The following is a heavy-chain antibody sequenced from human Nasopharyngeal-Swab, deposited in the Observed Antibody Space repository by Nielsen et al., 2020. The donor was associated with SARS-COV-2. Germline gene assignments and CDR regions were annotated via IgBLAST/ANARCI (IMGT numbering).Heavy chain of an antibody. CDR2: IKSKTDGGTT. D-gene: IGHD3-22*01. Sequence: GESLKISCAASGFTFSNAWMSWVRQAPGKGLEWVGRIKSKTDGGTTDYAAPVKGRFTISRDDSKNTLYLQMNSLKTEDTAVYYCTTDVVREIGDSSGYFGEGDYYYYMDVWGKGTTVTVSS. V-gene: IGHV3-15*01. CDR1: GFTFSNAW. J-gene: IGHJ6*03. CDR3: TTDVVREIGDSSGYFGEGDYYYYMDV.